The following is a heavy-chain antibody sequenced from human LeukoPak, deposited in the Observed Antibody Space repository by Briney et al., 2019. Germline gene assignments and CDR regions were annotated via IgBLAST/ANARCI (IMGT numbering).Heavy chain of an antibody. D-gene: IGHD1-26*01. V-gene: IGHV3-74*01. J-gene: IGHJ5*02. Sequence: GGSLRLFCAASIFTYSNFWMHWVRHAPEKGLVWVSRISPDGRKTDYADSVKGRFLISRENAESTLYLQMNILRPEHTAVYYCIRAPRWEGGNNWFDPWGQGTLVTVSS. CDR1: IFTYSNFW. CDR3: IRAPRWEGGNNWFDP. CDR2: ISPDGRKT.